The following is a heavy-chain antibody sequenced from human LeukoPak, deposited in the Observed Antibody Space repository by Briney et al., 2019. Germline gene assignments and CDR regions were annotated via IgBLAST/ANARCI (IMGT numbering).Heavy chain of an antibody. V-gene: IGHV1-2*02. CDR1: GGTFSSYA. Sequence: ASVKVSCKASGGTFSSYAISWVRQAPGQGLEWMGGINPNSGGTNYAQKFQGRVTMTRDTSISTAYMELSRLRSDDTAVYYCARGMEPYYYMDVWGKGTTVTVSS. CDR2: INPNSGGT. J-gene: IGHJ6*03. CDR3: ARGMEPYYYMDV. D-gene: IGHD1-26*01.